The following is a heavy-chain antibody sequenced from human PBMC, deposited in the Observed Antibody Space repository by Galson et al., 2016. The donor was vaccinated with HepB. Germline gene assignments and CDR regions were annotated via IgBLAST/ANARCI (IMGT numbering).Heavy chain of an antibody. CDR1: GFNFNDYG. V-gene: IGHV3-30*03. J-gene: IGHJ4*02. CDR2: VSHHGIDK. Sequence: SLRLSCAASGFNFNDYGMHWVRPAPGKGLEWVAVVSHHGIDKYYADSVKGRFTISRDNSKNTLSLQLNSLRIEDTAVYHCIKARQATSGYYYPFFDDWGQGTLVTVSS. CDR3: IKARQATSGYYYPFFDD. D-gene: IGHD3-22*01.